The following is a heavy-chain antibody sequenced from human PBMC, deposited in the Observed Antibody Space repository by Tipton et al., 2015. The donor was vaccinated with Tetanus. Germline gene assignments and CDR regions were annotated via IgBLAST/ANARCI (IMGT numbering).Heavy chain of an antibody. Sequence: QSGPEVKKPGASVKVSCKASGYTFTSYDINWVRQATGQGLEWMGWMNPNSGNTGYAQKFQGRVTMTRNTSISTAYMELSSLRSDDTAVYYCARDRNWNDVGRGSHIDYWGQGTLVTVSS. CDR2: MNPNSGNT. V-gene: IGHV1-8*01. CDR3: ARDRNWNDVGRGSHIDY. CDR1: GYTFTSYD. J-gene: IGHJ4*02. D-gene: IGHD1-1*01.